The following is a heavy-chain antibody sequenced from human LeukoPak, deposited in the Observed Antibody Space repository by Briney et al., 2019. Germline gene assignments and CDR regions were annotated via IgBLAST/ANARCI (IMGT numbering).Heavy chain of an antibody. D-gene: IGHD5-24*01. Sequence: PGGSLRLSCAASGFTFSSYSMNWVRQAPGKGLEWVSYISSSSSTIYYADSVKGRFTISRDNAKNSLYLQMNSLRAEDTAVYYCARDHNRLMAYYYYGMDVWGQGTTVTVSS. CDR3: ARDHNRLMAYYYYGMDV. CDR2: ISSSSSTI. V-gene: IGHV3-48*04. J-gene: IGHJ6*02. CDR1: GFTFSSYS.